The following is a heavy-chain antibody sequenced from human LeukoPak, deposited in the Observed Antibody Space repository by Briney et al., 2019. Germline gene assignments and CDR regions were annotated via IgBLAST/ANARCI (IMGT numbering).Heavy chain of an antibody. CDR1: GYTFTSSD. CDR2: INPNSGNT. V-gene: IGHV1-8*02. D-gene: IGHD6-13*01. CDR3: ARLVAPGTDY. Sequence: ASVKVSCKTSGYTFTSSDINWVRQATGQGLEWMGWINPNSGNTGYAQKLQGRVTMTTDTSTSTAYVELRSLRSDDTAVYYCARLVAPGTDYWGQGTLVTVSS. J-gene: IGHJ4*02.